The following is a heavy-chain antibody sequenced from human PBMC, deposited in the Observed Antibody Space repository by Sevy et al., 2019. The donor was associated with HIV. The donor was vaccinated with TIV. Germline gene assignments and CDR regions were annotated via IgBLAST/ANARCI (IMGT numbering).Heavy chain of an antibody. J-gene: IGHJ6*02. D-gene: IGHD6-6*01. V-gene: IGHV3-23*01. CDR2: ISESGGNT. Sequence: GGSLRLSCAASGFTFSSYAMSWVRQAPGKGLEWVSLISESGGNTYYADSVRGRFTISRDNSKNTQYLQMNSLRAEDTAVYYCARNLAALPNYYYGMDVLGQGTTVTVSS. CDR1: GFTFSSYA. CDR3: ARNLAALPNYYYGMDV.